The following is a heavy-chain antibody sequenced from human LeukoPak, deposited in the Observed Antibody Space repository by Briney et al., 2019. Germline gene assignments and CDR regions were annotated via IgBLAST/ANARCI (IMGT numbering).Heavy chain of an antibody. CDR3: ARTAYDSSDFYRFDY. Sequence: SETLSLTCTVSGGSISSYYWSWIRQPPGKGLEWIGYIYYSGSTNYNPSLKSRVTISVDTSKNQFSLKLSSVTAADTAVYYCARTAYDSSDFYRFDYWGQGTLVTVSS. D-gene: IGHD3-22*01. CDR2: IYYSGST. J-gene: IGHJ4*02. V-gene: IGHV4-59*01. CDR1: GGSISSYY.